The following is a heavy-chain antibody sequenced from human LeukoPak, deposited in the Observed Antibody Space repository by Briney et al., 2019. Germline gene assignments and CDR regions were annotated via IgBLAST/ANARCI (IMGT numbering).Heavy chain of an antibody. V-gene: IGHV1-46*01. CDR3: ASPASEPASSGWYYFDH. CDR2: INPSIGST. J-gene: IGHJ4*02. D-gene: IGHD6-19*01. CDR1: GYTFTSYY. Sequence: GASVRVSCKASGYTFTSYYIHWVRQAPGQGLEWIGIINPSIGSTTYAQKFQGRVTMTRDTSTSTVYMDLSSLSSEDTAVYYCASPASEPASSGWYYFDHWGQGTLVTVSS.